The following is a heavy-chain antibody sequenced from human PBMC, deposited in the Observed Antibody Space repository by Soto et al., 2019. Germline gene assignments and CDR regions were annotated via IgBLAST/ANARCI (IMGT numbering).Heavy chain of an antibody. CDR1: GYTFTSYD. CDR2: ISTYNGNT. D-gene: IGHD3-16*01. Sequence: ASVKVSCKASGYTFTSYDISWVRQAPGQGLEWMGWISTYNGNTNYAQRLQGRVTMTTDTSTSTAYIDLRSLRSDDTAVYCCARGMGQPLDYWGQGTLVTVSS. V-gene: IGHV1-18*01. CDR3: ARGMGQPLDY. J-gene: IGHJ4*02.